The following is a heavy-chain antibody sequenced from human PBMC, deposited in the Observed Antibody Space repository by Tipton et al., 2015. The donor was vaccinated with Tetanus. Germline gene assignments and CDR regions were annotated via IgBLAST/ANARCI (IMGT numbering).Heavy chain of an antibody. D-gene: IGHD3-16*02. CDR3: ARGSGELSFARAGFDY. Sequence: TLSLTCAVYGGSFSGFYWSWIRQPPGKGLEWIGEINHSGSTNYNPSLKSRFTTSVDTSKNHFSLKLSSVTAADTAVYYCARGSGELSFARAGFDYWGQGTLVTVSS. V-gene: IGHV4-34*01. J-gene: IGHJ4*02. CDR2: INHSGST. CDR1: GGSFSGFY.